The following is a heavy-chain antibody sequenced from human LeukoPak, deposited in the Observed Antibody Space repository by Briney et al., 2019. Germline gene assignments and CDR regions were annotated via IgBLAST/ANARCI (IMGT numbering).Heavy chain of an antibody. Sequence: GASVKVSCKASGYTFTNYGISWVRQAPGQGLEWMGGIIPIFGTANYAQKFQGRVTITADESTSTAYMELSSLRSEDTAVYYCARDEIGGDCFGYWGQGTLVTVSS. CDR2: IIPIFGTA. D-gene: IGHD3-22*01. CDR3: ARDEIGGDCFGY. V-gene: IGHV1-69*13. CDR1: GYTFTNYG. J-gene: IGHJ4*02.